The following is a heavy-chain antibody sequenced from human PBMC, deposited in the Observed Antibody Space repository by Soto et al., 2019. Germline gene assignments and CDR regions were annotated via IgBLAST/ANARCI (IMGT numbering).Heavy chain of an antibody. D-gene: IGHD2-8*01. CDR1: GGTFSSYA. CDR3: ARDRMGFSGYFDY. Sequence: VKVSCKASGGTFSSYAISWVRQAPGQGLEWMGGIIPIFGTANYAQKFQGRVTITADESTSTAYMELSSLRSEDTAVYYCARDRMGFSGYFDYWGQGTLVTVSS. CDR2: IIPIFGTA. V-gene: IGHV1-69*01. J-gene: IGHJ4*02.